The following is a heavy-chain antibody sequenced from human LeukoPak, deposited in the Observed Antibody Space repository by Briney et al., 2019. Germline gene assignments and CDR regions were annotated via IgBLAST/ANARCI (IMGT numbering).Heavy chain of an antibody. CDR3: ARLTPGIAVAGPQRGYFQH. V-gene: IGHV4-34*01. CDR1: GGSFSGYY. CDR2: INHSGST. D-gene: IGHD6-19*01. Sequence: PSETLSLTCAVYGGSFSGYYWCWIRQPPGKGLEWIGEINHSGSTNYNPSLKSRVTISVDTSKNQFSLKLSSVTAADTAVYYCARLTPGIAVAGPQRGYFQHWGQGTLVTVSS. J-gene: IGHJ1*01.